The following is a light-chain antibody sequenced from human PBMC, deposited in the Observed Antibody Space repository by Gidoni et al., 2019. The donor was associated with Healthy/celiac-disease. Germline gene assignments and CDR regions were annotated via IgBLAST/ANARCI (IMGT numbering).Light chain of an antibody. CDR3: QQRSNWSIT. J-gene: IGKJ5*01. Sequence: IVLTPSPATLSLSPGERATLSCRASQSVSSYLAWYQQKPGQAPRLLIYDASNRATGIPARFSGSGSGTDFTLTIISLEPEDFAVYYCQQRSNWSITFXQXTRLEIK. V-gene: IGKV3-11*01. CDR2: DAS. CDR1: QSVSSY.